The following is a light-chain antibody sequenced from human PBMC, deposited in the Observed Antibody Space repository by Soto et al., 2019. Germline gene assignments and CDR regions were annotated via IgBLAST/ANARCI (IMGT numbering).Light chain of an antibody. CDR1: QSISSY. CDR2: AAT. V-gene: IGKV1-6*01. Sequence: IQMTQSPSSLSASVGDRVSITCRASQSISSYLNWYQQKPGKVPKVLIYAATSLHSGVPSRFSGSGSGTDFTLTISSLQPEDFATYYCLQDYNYPWTFGQGTKVDIK. J-gene: IGKJ1*01. CDR3: LQDYNYPWT.